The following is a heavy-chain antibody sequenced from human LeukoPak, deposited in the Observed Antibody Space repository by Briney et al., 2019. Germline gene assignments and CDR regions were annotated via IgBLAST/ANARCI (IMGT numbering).Heavy chain of an antibody. CDR2: IHHSGST. CDR3: AGGGWSFDAFDF. D-gene: IGHD6-19*01. Sequence: GSLRLSCAASGFTVSRYYMSWVRQAPGKGLEWIGYIHHSGSTNYSPSLQSRVTISVDTSKSRFSLRLSSLTAADTAVYFCAGGGWSFDAFDFWGQGTMVTVSS. J-gene: IGHJ3*01. V-gene: IGHV4-59*08. CDR1: GFTVSRYY.